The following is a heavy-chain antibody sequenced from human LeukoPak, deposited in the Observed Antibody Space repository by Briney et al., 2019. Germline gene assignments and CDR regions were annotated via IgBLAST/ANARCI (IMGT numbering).Heavy chain of an antibody. D-gene: IGHD2-15*01. J-gene: IGHJ5*02. V-gene: IGHV1-18*01. CDR1: GYTFTSYG. CDR3: ARDGAVAATRNFGFDP. Sequence: ASVKVSCKASGYTFTSYGISWVRQAPGQGLEWMGWISAYNGNTNYAQKLQGRVTMTTDTSTSTAYMELRSLRSDDTAVYYCARDGAVAATRNFGFDPWGQGTPVTVSS. CDR2: ISAYNGNT.